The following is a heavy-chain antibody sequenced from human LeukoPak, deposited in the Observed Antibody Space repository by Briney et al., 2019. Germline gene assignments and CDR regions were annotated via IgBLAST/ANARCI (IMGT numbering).Heavy chain of an antibody. Sequence: GESLKISCKGSGYSFTSYWIGWVRQMPGKGLEWMGVIYPGDSETRYSPSFQGQVTISADRSISTAYLQWSSLKASDSAMYYCATTSRYSDHWGQGAQVTVSS. CDR2: IYPGDSET. V-gene: IGHV5-51*01. D-gene: IGHD6-6*01. CDR3: ATTSRYSDH. CDR1: GYSFTSYW. J-gene: IGHJ4*02.